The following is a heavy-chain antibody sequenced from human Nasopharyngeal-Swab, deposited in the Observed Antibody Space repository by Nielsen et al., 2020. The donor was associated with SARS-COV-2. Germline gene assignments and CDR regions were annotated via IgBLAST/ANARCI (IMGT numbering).Heavy chain of an antibody. J-gene: IGHJ3*02. D-gene: IGHD3-10*01. Sequence: GEFLKISCEGSGYSFSNYWISWVRQVPGKGLECMGKVDPSDSYTDYSPSLRGHVTISVDRSISTAYLQWSSLKASDTAMYYCARQYQNYFGSGDYHGAFDIWGQGTMVTVSS. CDR1: GYSFSNYW. V-gene: IGHV5-10-1*01. CDR2: VDPSDSYT. CDR3: ARQYQNYFGSGDYHGAFDI.